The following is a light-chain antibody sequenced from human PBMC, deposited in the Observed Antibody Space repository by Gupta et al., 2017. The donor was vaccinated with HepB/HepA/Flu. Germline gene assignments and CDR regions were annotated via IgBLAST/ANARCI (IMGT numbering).Light chain of an antibody. Sequence: EIVLTQSPGTLSLSPGERATLSCRASQSFAGSYLAWYQQKPGLAPRLLIYGASSRATGIPDRFSGSGSGTDFTLTISRLEPEDFAVYYCHHYGGSPPTFGQGTKVEIK. CDR1: QSFAGSY. CDR3: HHYGGSPPT. V-gene: IGKV3-20*01. J-gene: IGKJ1*01. CDR2: GAS.